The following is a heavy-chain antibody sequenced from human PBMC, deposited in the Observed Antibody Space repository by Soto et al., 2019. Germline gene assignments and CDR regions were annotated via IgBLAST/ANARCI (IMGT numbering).Heavy chain of an antibody. V-gene: IGHV3-23*01. J-gene: IGHJ4*02. CDR2: ISGSGGST. D-gene: IGHD3-22*01. CDR3: AKGPSYYYDSSGYNDY. CDR1: GFTFSSYA. Sequence: EVQLLESGGGLVQPGGSLRLSCAASGFTFSSYAMSWVRQAPGKGLEWVSAISGSGGSTYYADSGKGRFTISRDNSKHTLYLQMNSLRAEDTAVYYCAKGPSYYYDSSGYNDYWGQGTLVTVSS.